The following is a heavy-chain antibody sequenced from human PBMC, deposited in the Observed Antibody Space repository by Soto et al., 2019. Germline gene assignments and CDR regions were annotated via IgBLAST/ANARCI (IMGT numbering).Heavy chain of an antibody. CDR2: IWYDGSNK. V-gene: IGHV3-33*01. J-gene: IGHJ4*02. CDR1: GFTFSSYG. CDR3: AREEGIPNYFDY. D-gene: IGHD5-18*01. Sequence: QVQLVECGGGVVQPGRSLRLSCAASGFTFSSYGMHWVRQAPGKGLEWVAVIWYDGSNKYYADSVKGRFTISRDNSKNTLYLQMNSLRAEDTAVYYCAREEGIPNYFDYWGQGTLVTVSS.